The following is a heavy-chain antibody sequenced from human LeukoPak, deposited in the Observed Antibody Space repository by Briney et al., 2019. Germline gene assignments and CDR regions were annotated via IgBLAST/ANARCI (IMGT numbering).Heavy chain of an antibody. Sequence: ASGTVSSTASGYTFTSYGISWVRQAPGQGLEWMGWISTYNGYANYVQKFQGRVIMTTETSTNTAYMELRSLRSDDTAVYYCARNSSDWYGYMDVWGKGTTVTVSS. D-gene: IGHD6-19*01. V-gene: IGHV1-18*01. J-gene: IGHJ6*04. CDR1: GYTFTSYG. CDR2: ISTYNGYA. CDR3: ARNSSDWYGYMDV.